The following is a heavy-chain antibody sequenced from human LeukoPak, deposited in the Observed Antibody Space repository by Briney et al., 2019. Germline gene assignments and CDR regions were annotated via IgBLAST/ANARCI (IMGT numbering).Heavy chain of an antibody. J-gene: IGHJ5*02. CDR1: GGAISNSNW. Sequence: SGTLSLTCAVSGGAISNSNWWSWVRQPPGKGLEWIGEIYHSGRDNYNPSLKSRVTISIDESNNQFSLKLSSVTAADTAVYYCARDGSGTYFVSWGQGTLVTVSS. V-gene: IGHV4-4*02. D-gene: IGHD3-10*01. CDR2: IYHSGRD. CDR3: ARDGSGTYFVS.